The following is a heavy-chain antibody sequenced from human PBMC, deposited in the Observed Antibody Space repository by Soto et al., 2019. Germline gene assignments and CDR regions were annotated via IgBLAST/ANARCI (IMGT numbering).Heavy chain of an antibody. D-gene: IGHD3-10*01. CDR3: ARDTFMVRGALYYYYYMDA. Sequence: PGGSLRLSCAASGFTFSSYSMNWVRQAPGKGLEWVSYISSSSTIYYADSVKGRFTISRDNAKNSLYLQMNSLRAEDTAVYYCARDTFMVRGALYYYYYMDAWGKGTTVTVSS. V-gene: IGHV3-48*01. CDR2: ISSSSTI. CDR1: GFTFSSYS. J-gene: IGHJ6*03.